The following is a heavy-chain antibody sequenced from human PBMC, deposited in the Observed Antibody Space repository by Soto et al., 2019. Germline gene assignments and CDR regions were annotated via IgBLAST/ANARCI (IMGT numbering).Heavy chain of an antibody. CDR2: INPSGGST. CDR1: GGTFSSYA. Sequence: ASVKVSCKASGGTFSSYAISWVRQAPGQGLEWMGIINPSGGSTSYAQKFQGRVTMTRDTSTSTVYMELSSLRSEDTAVYYCATSFNWNPGYWGQGTLVTVSS. CDR3: ATSFNWNPGY. D-gene: IGHD1-20*01. J-gene: IGHJ4*02. V-gene: IGHV1-46*01.